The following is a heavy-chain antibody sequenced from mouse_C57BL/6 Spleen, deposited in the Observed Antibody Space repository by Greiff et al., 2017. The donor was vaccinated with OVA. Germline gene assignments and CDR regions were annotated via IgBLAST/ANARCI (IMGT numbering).Heavy chain of an antibody. D-gene: IGHD3-3*01. V-gene: IGHV1-69*01. CDR2: IDPSDSYT. Sequence: QVQLQQPGAELVMPGASVKLSCKASGYTFTSYWMHWVKQRPGQGLEWIGEIDPSDSYTNYNQKFKGKSTLTVDKSSSTAYMQLSSLTSEDSAVYYCARRDLDFDYWGQGTTLTVSS. J-gene: IGHJ2*01. CDR3: ARRDLDFDY. CDR1: GYTFTSYW.